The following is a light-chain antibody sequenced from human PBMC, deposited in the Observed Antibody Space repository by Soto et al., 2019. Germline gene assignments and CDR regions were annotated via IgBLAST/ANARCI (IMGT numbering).Light chain of an antibody. Sequence: QSVLTQPPSVSGTPGQSVTISCSGSSSNIGGQTVSWYQQLPGTAPNLLIYSGHQRPSGVPDRFSASKSGSSASLAVSGHRSEDGGDYYSAAWDERLNGRVFGGGTKLTVL. CDR3: AAWDERLNGRV. J-gene: IGLJ3*02. CDR1: SSNIGGQT. V-gene: IGLV1-44*01. CDR2: SGH.